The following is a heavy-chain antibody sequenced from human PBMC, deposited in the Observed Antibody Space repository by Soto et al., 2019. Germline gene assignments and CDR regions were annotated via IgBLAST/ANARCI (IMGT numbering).Heavy chain of an antibody. J-gene: IGHJ6*01. Sequence: EVQLVESGGGLVKPGGSLRLSCAASGFTFSSYSMNWVRQAPGKGLEWVSSISSSSSYIYYADSVKGRFTISRDNAKNSLYLQMNSLRAEDTAVYYCARDGAMRDYPYYYDYYGMDVW. V-gene: IGHV3-21*01. CDR2: ISSSSSYI. CDR1: GFTFSSYS. D-gene: IGHD2-2*01. CDR3: ARDGAMRDYPYYYDYYGMDV.